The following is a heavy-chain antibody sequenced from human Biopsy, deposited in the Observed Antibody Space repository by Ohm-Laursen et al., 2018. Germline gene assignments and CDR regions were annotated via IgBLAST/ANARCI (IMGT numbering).Heavy chain of an antibody. Sequence: SLRLSCAASGFIFSDYYMSWIRQAPGKGLEWVSNINSVGTIYYADSVRGRFTISRDNAKNSLYLQMNSLRVEDTAVYYCARSVGIMAAPIDYCGQGTLVTVSS. D-gene: IGHD3-16*01. J-gene: IGHJ4*02. CDR1: GFIFSDYY. CDR3: ARSVGIMAAPIDY. V-gene: IGHV3-11*01. CDR2: INSVGTI.